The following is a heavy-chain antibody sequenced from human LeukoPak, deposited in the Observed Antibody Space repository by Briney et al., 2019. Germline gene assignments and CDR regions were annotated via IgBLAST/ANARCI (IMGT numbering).Heavy chain of an antibody. D-gene: IGHD3-22*01. CDR1: GGSFSGYY. CDR3: ARDAYYYDSSGYQHFDY. V-gene: IGHV4-34*01. Sequence: SETLSLTCAVYGGSFSGYYWSWIRQPPGKGLEWIGEINHSGNTNSNPSLKSRVTMSVVTSKNQFSLKLSSVTAADTAVYYCARDAYYYDSSGYQHFDYWGQGTLVTVSS. CDR2: INHSGNT. J-gene: IGHJ4*02.